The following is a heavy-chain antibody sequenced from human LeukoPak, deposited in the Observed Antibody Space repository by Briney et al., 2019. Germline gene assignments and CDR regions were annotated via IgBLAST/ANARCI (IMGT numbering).Heavy chain of an antibody. CDR2: IRYDGSNK. CDR1: GFTFSSYG. D-gene: IGHD2-2*02. CDR3: AKGIIKVVVPAAISY. J-gene: IGHJ4*02. V-gene: IGHV3-30*02. Sequence: GGSLRLSCAASGFTFSSYGMHWVRQAPGKGLEWVAFIRYDGSNKYYADSVKGRFTISRDNSKNTLYLQMNSLRAEDTAVYYRAKGIIKVVVPAAISYWGQGTLVTVSS.